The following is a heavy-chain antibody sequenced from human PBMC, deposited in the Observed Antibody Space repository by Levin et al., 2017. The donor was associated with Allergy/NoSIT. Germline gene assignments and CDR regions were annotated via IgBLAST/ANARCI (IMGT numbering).Heavy chain of an antibody. CDR1: GGSISSGGYY. CDR3: AKTLPGSNYNNNWFDP. CDR2: VYMSGST. J-gene: IGHJ5*02. V-gene: IGHV4-61*02. Sequence: SETLSLTCSVSGGSISSGGYYWSWIRQPAGEGLEWIGRVYMSGSTNYNPSLKSRVTISIDTSKNQFSLKLYSVTAADTAVYYCAKTLPGSNYNNNWFDPWGQGTLVTVSS. D-gene: IGHD3-10*01.